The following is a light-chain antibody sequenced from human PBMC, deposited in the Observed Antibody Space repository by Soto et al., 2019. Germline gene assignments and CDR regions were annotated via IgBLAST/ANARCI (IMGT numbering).Light chain of an antibody. V-gene: IGLV2-14*01. CDR3: SSYTTSGTYV. CDR1: SXDVGGYNY. CDR2: EVS. J-gene: IGLJ1*01. Sequence: QSALTQPASVSGSPGQSITISCTGTSXDVGGYNYVSWYQQHPGKAPKLMISEVSHRPSGVSTRFSGSKSGNTASLTISGLQAEDEADYYCSSYTTSGTYVFGAGTKVTVL.